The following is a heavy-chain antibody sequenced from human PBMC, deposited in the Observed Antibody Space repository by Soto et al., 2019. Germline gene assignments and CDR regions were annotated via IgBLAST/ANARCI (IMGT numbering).Heavy chain of an antibody. J-gene: IGHJ6*02. D-gene: IGHD6-13*01. CDR2: ISSIGGAI. V-gene: IGHV3-48*02. CDR3: ARDHGGSTWFVGVYYFFGMDV. CDR1: GFIFSDYT. Sequence: EVQLVESGGDLVQPGGSLRLSCAASGFIFSDYTMTWVRQAPGRGLEFVSHISSIGGAIFYAESVKGRFTVSRDNAKNSLYLQMNSLRDEDTALYFCARDHGGSTWFVGVYYFFGMDVWGQGTAVTVSS.